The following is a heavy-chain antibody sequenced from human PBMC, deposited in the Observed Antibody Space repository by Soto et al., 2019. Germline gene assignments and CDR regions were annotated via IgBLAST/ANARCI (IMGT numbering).Heavy chain of an antibody. CDR1: GYTFTSYY. CDR2: INPSGGST. V-gene: IGHV1-46*03. J-gene: IGHJ1*01. Sequence: ASVKVSCKASGYTFTSYYMHWVRQAPGQGLEWMGIINPSGGSTSYAQKFQGRVTMTRDTSTSTVYMELSSLRSEDTAVYYCARTYGYSYGSSAEYFQHWGQGTLVTVSS. CDR3: ARTYGYSYGSSAEYFQH. D-gene: IGHD5-18*01.